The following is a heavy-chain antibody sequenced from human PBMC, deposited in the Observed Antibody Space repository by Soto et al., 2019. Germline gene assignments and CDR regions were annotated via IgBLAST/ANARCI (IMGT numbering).Heavy chain of an antibody. CDR1: GFAFISYT. J-gene: IGHJ4*02. CDR2: ISSSYYI. D-gene: IGHD2-21*02. V-gene: IGHV3-21*01. Sequence: WGSLRLSCAASGFAFISYTMRFFRQSPWKGLEWVASISSSYYIKYADSVKGRFTISRDNAKNSLYLQMNSLRAEDTAVYYCARGDVVVLTATSNFDYWGQGTLVTVSS. CDR3: ARGDVVVLTATSNFDY.